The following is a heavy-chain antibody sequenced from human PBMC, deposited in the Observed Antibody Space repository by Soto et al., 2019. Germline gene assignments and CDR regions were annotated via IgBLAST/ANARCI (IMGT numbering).Heavy chain of an antibody. CDR3: AKRGPRDFDWLPTPHDAFDI. D-gene: IGHD3-9*01. CDR2: IDPSDSYT. CDR1: GYSFTSYW. J-gene: IGHJ3*02. V-gene: IGHV5-10-1*01. Sequence: PGESLKISCKGSGYSFTSYWISWVRQMPGKGLEWMGRIDPSDSYTNYSPSFQGHVTISADKSISTAYLQWSSLKASDTAVYYCAKRGPRDFDWLPTPHDAFDIWGQGTMVTVS.